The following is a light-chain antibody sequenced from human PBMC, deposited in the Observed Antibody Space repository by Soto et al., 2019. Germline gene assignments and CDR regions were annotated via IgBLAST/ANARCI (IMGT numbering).Light chain of an antibody. CDR2: EVS. J-gene: IGLJ1*01. CDR1: SSDVGGYHY. Sequence: QSALTQPASVSGSPGQSITISCTGSSSDVGGYHYVSWYQQYPGKAPKLVISEVSNRPSGVSHRFSGSKSGNTASLTISGLQAEDEADYYCSSYTFTSTLYVFGTGTKLTVL. V-gene: IGLV2-14*01. CDR3: SSYTFTSTLYV.